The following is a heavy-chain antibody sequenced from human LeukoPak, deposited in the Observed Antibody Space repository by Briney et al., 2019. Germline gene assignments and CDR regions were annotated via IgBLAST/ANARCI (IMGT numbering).Heavy chain of an antibody. CDR2: INHSGST. CDR1: GGSFSGYY. CDR3: ARGSGYCSGGNCYGDFDY. V-gene: IGHV4-34*01. J-gene: IGHJ4*02. D-gene: IGHD2-15*01. Sequence: SETLSLTCAVYGGSFSGYYWSWIRQPPGKGLEWIGEINHSGSTNYNPSLKSRVTISVDTSKNQFSLKLSSVTAADTAVYYCARGSGYCSGGNCYGDFDYWGQGTLVTVSS.